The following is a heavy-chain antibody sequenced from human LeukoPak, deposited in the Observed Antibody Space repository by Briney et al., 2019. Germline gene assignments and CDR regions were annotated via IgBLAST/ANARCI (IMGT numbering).Heavy chain of an antibody. D-gene: IGHD3-10*01. J-gene: IGHJ6*03. Sequence: SQTLSLTCTVSGGSIGSGSYYWSWIRQPAGKGLEWIGRIYTSGSTNYNPSLKSRVTISVDTSKNQFSLKLSSVTAADTAVYYCAREIMVRGVIATRYYYYYMDVWGKGTTVTISS. V-gene: IGHV4-61*02. CDR3: AREIMVRGVIATRYYYYYMDV. CDR2: IYTSGST. CDR1: GGSIGSGSYY.